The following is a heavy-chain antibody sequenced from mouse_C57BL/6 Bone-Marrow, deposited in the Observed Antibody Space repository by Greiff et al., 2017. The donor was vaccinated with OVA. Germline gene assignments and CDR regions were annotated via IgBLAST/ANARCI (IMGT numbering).Heavy chain of an antibody. D-gene: IGHD2-4*01. V-gene: IGHV1-58*01. Sequence: EVKLQESGAELVRPGSSVKMSCKTSGYTFTSYGINWVKQRPGQGLEWIGYIYIGNGYNEYNEKFKGKATLTSDTSSSKAYMQLSSLTSEDSAIYFCSSYSDYYDDAMDYWGQGTSVTVSS. CDR2: IYIGNGYN. J-gene: IGHJ4*01. CDR1: GYTFTSYG. CDR3: SSYSDYYDDAMDY.